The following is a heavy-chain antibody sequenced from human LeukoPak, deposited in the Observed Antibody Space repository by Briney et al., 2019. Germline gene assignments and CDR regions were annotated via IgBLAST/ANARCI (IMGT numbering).Heavy chain of an antibody. V-gene: IGHV4-59*08. CDR1: GGSISSYY. CDR2: IYYSGST. Sequence: SETLSLTCTVSGGSISSYYWSWIRQPPGKGLEWIGYIYYSGSTNYTPSLKSRVTISVDTSKNQFSLKLSSVTAADTAVYYCARHGGTMVRGAYNWFDPWGQGTLVTVSS. CDR3: ARHGGTMVRGAYNWFDP. D-gene: IGHD3-10*01. J-gene: IGHJ5*02.